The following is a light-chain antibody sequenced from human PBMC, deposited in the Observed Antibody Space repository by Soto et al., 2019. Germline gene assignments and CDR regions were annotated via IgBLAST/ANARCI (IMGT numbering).Light chain of an antibody. CDR2: AAS. CDR1: QGISNY. CDR3: QKYNSALFT. J-gene: IGKJ3*01. Sequence: DIQMTQSPSSLSASVGDRVTITCRASQGISNYLAWYQQKPGKVPKLLIYAASTLQSGIPSRFSGSGSGTDFTLTIRSLQPEDVATYYCQKYNSALFTFGPGTKVDIK. V-gene: IGKV1-27*01.